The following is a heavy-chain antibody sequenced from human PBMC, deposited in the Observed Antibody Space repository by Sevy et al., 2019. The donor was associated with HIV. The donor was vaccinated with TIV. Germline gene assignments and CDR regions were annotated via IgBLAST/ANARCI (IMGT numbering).Heavy chain of an antibody. Sequence: GGSLRLSCAASGFTFSSFAMHWVRQAPDKGLEWAAVISYDGSNKYYADSVKGRFTISRYNSENTLYLQMNSLRAEDTAVYYCARGPTYYYDSSRYDWFDPWGQGTLVTVSS. D-gene: IGHD3-22*01. CDR1: GFTFSSFA. J-gene: IGHJ5*02. CDR2: ISYDGSNK. V-gene: IGHV3-30-3*01. CDR3: ARGPTYYYDSSRYDWFDP.